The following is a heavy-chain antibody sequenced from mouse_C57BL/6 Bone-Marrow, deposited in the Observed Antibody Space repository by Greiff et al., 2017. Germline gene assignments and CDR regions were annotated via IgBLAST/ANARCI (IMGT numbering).Heavy chain of an antibody. CDR1: GYTFTSYW. D-gene: IGHD2-5*01. Sequence: QVQLQQPGAELVKPGASVKMSCKASGYTFTSYWITWVKQRPGQGLEWIGDIYPGSGSTNYNEKFKSKATLTVDTSSSTAYMQLSSLTSEDSAVYYCARERSNHGYFDYWGKGTTLTVSS. V-gene: IGHV1-55*01. CDR3: ARERSNHGYFDY. CDR2: IYPGSGST. J-gene: IGHJ2*01.